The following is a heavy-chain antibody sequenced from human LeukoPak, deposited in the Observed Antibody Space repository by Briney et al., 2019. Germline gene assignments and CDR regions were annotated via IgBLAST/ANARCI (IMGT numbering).Heavy chain of an antibody. CDR1: GFTVSSNY. D-gene: IGHD2-2*02. V-gene: IGHV3-53*01. CDR3: ARGDAYRPGWFDP. CDR2: IYSGGST. Sequence: PGGSLRLSCAASGFTVSSNYMSWVRQSPGKGLEWVSIIYSGGSTYYADSVKGRFTISRDNSKNTLYLQMNSLRAEDTAVYYCARGDAYRPGWFDPWGQGTLVTVSS. J-gene: IGHJ5*02.